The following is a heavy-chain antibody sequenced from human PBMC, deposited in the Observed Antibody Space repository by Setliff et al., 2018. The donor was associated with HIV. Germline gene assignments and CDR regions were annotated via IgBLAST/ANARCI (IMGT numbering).Heavy chain of an antibody. V-gene: IGHV4-38-2*01. Sequence: KPSETLSLTCAVSGYSISSGYYWGWVRQPPEKGLEWIGSFYHSGSTYYNPSLKSRVTISVDTSKNQFSLKLSSVTAADTAVYYCARAPITIFGVIIIPVYFDYWGQETLVTVSS. CDR1: GYSISSGYY. CDR3: ARAPITIFGVIIIPVYFDY. J-gene: IGHJ4*02. CDR2: FYHSGST. D-gene: IGHD3-3*01.